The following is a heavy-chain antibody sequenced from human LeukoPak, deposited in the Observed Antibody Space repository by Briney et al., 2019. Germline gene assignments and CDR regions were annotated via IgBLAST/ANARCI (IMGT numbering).Heavy chain of an antibody. CDR2: INTGNGYT. Sequence: ASVMVSCKASGYTFTTYAMHWVRQAPGQRLEWMGWINTGNGYTKYSQNFQGRVTITRDTSASTAYMELSSLKSEDTAVYYCARGIAVAYFDYWGQGTLVTVSS. CDR3: ARGIAVAYFDY. CDR1: GYTFTTYA. V-gene: IGHV1-3*04. D-gene: IGHD6-19*01. J-gene: IGHJ4*02.